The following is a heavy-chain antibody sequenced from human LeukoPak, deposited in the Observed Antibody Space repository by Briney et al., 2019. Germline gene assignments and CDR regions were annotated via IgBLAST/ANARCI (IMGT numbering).Heavy chain of an antibody. V-gene: IGHV3-23*01. CDR1: GFTFSNYA. Sequence: GVSLRLSCAASGFTFSNYAMSWVRQSPGKGLEWVSAITGSGGNTYYADSVKGRFTISRDNSKNTVFLQMNSLRAEDTAVYYCAIWGDYDVLTGYYVSDYWGQGTLVTVSS. CDR2: ITGSGGNT. J-gene: IGHJ4*02. D-gene: IGHD3-9*01. CDR3: AIWGDYDVLTGYYVSDY.